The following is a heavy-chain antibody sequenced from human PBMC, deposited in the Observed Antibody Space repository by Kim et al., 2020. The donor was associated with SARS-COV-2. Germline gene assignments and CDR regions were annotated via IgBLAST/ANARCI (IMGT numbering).Heavy chain of an antibody. D-gene: IGHD6-19*01. CDR3: ARDRSAWAVAGSGMDV. CDR2: IYYSGST. V-gene: IGHV4-59*01. Sequence: SETLSHTCTVSGGSISTYYWSWIRQPPGKGLEWIGYIYYSGSTNYNPSLKSRVAISVDTSRNQFSLKVSSVTAADTAVYYCARDRSAWAVAGSGMDVWGQGTTVTVSS. J-gene: IGHJ6*02. CDR1: GGSISTYY.